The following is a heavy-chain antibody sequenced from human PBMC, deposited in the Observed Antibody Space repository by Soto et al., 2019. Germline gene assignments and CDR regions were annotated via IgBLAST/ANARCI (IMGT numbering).Heavy chain of an antibody. Sequence: PGGSLRLSCAACRFIFSTYWMTWVRQAPGKGLEWVANIKQDGTEKYYVDSVKGRFTISRDNAKNSLYLQMNSLRAEDTAVYYCARDTGETHYDFWSGYWNGMDVWGQGTTVTVSS. CDR3: ARDTGETHYDFWSGYWNGMDV. CDR1: RFIFSTYW. CDR2: IKQDGTEK. D-gene: IGHD3-3*01. V-gene: IGHV3-7*05. J-gene: IGHJ6*02.